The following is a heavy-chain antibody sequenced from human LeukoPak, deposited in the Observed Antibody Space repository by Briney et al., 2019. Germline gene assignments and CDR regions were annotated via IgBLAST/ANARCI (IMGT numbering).Heavy chain of an antibody. CDR1: GYTFTSYD. J-gene: IGHJ4*02. CDR3: ARVSESGIVVVTDYFDY. V-gene: IGHV1-8*01. Sequence: ASVKVSCKASGYTFTSYDINWVRQATGQGLERMGWMNPNSGNTGYAQKFQGRVTMTRNTSISTAYMELSSLRSEDTAVYYCARVSESGIVVVTDYFDYWGQGTLVTVSS. CDR2: MNPNSGNT. D-gene: IGHD2-21*02.